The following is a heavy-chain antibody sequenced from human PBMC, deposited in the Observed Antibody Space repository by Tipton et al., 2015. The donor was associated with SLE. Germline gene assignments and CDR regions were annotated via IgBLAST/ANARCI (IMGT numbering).Heavy chain of an antibody. CDR3: ARDGYGSAWFDP. J-gene: IGHJ5*02. CDR2: ISYDGSNE. Sequence: RSLRLSCAASGFTFSDFAMHWVRQTPGKGLEWLAVISYDGSNEVYADSVKGRLTISRDNSKNTLYLQMNSLRAEDTAVYYCARDGYGSAWFDPWGQGTQVTVSS. V-gene: IGHV3-30*04. CDR1: GFTFSDFA. D-gene: IGHD3-10*01.